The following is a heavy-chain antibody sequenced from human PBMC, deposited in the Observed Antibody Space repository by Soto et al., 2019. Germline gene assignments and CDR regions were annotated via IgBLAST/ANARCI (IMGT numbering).Heavy chain of an antibody. J-gene: IGHJ4*02. V-gene: IGHV3-30*18. Sequence: QVQLVESGGGVVQPGRSLRLSCAASGFTFSSYGMHWVRQAPGKGLEWVAVISYDGSNKYYTDSVKGRFTISRDNSKNTLYLQMNSLRAEDTAVYYCAKDVTGTTPGDYWGQGTLVTVSS. CDR2: ISYDGSNK. CDR1: GFTFSSYG. CDR3: AKDVTGTTPGDY. D-gene: IGHD1-1*01.